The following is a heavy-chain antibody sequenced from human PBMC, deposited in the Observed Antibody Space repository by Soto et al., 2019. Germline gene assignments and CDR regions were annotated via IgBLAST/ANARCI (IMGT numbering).Heavy chain of an antibody. J-gene: IGHJ6*02. CDR1: GYTFTNYD. V-gene: IGHV1-8*01. Sequence: QVQLVQSGAEVRKPGASVRVSCKASGYTFTNYDINWVRQATGQGLEWMGWMNPNSGNIGYEQQFQGRVTMTSNTFIRTAYLELTSLTTEDTAVYYCARSVVESRPYYFGLDVWGQGTTVAV. CDR2: MNPNSGNI. CDR3: ARSVVESRPYYFGLDV. D-gene: IGHD2-2*01.